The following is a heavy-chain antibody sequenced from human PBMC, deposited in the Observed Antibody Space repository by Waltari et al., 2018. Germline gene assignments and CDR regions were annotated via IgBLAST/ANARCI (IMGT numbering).Heavy chain of an antibody. CDR1: GGSFSGYS. CDR3: ARWQARLIHNWFDP. D-gene: IGHD6-6*01. J-gene: IGHJ5*02. CDR2: INHRGST. Sequence: QVQLQQWGAGLLKPSETLSLTCAVYGGSFSGYSWSWIRQPPGKGLEWIGEINHRGSTNDNPSLKSRVTISVDTSKNQFSLKLSSVTAADTAVDYCARWQARLIHNWFDPWGQGTLVTVSS. V-gene: IGHV4-34*01.